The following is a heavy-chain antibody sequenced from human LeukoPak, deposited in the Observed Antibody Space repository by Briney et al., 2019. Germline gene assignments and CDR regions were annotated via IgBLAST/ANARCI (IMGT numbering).Heavy chain of an antibody. CDR2: ISYDGSNK. D-gene: IGHD2-2*01. CDR1: GFTFSSYA. CDR3: ARGDIVVVPAAPAFDP. Sequence: PGRSLRLSCAASGFTFSSYAMHWVRQAPGKGLEWVAVISYDGSNKYYADSVKGRFTISRDNSKNTLYLQMNSLRAEDTAVYYWARGDIVVVPAAPAFDPGGKEPLVPVSS. V-gene: IGHV3-30-3*01. J-gene: IGHJ5*02.